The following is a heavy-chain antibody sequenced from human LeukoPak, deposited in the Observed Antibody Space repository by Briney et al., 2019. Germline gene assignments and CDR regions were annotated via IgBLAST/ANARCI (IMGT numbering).Heavy chain of an antibody. Sequence: GASVKVSCKASGYTFTGSYIHWVRQAPGQGLEGMGWINPNNGGTNCAQKFQGRVTMTRDTSITTVYMELRSLRYDDTAVYYCARGVYCSSSSCSGGLGYYFYFMDVWGKGTTVTVSS. D-gene: IGHD2-2*01. CDR1: GYTFTGSY. J-gene: IGHJ6*03. CDR2: INPNNGGT. CDR3: ARGVYCSSSSCSGGLGYYFYFMDV. V-gene: IGHV1-2*02.